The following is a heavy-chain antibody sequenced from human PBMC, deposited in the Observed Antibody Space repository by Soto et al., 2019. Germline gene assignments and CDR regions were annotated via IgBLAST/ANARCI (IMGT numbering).Heavy chain of an antibody. Sequence: QVQLVESGGGVVQPGRSLRLSCAASGFTFNTYGIHWVRQAPGNGLEWVALIWFDGAANYYADSVKGRFTISRDNSKNTLYLQMNGLRAEDTAVYYCARGITVVTRSHWYFDLWGRGTLVTVSS. CDR2: IWFDGAAN. J-gene: IGHJ2*01. D-gene: IGHD3-16*01. CDR3: ARGITVVTRSHWYFDL. CDR1: GFTFNTYG. V-gene: IGHV3-33*01.